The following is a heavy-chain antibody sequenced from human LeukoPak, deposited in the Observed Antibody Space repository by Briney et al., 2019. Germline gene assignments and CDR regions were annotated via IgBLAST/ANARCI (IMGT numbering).Heavy chain of an antibody. D-gene: IGHD4-17*01. CDR3: ARVNGDYWGTDDY. J-gene: IGHJ4*02. CDR2: IYYSGST. CDR1: GGSISSGGYY. Sequence: SETLSLTCTVSGGSISSGGYYWSWIRQHPGKGLEWIGYIYYSGSTYYNPSLKSRVTISVDTSKNQFSLKLSSVTAADTAVYYCARVNGDYWGTDDYWGQGTLVTVSS. V-gene: IGHV4-31*03.